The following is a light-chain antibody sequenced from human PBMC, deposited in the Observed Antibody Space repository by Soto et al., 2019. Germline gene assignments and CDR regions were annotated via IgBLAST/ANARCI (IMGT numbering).Light chain of an antibody. Sequence: QPVLTQSPSASASLGASVKLTCTLSSGHSSYAIAWHQQQPEKGPRYLMKLNSDGSHSKGDGIPDRFSGSSSGAERYLTISSLQSADEADYYCQTWGTGVVFGGGTNLTVL. V-gene: IGLV4-69*01. CDR3: QTWGTGVV. J-gene: IGLJ2*01. CDR2: LNSDGSH. CDR1: SGHSSYA.